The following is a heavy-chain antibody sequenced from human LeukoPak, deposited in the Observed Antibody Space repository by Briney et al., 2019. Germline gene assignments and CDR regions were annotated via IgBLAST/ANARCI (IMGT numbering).Heavy chain of an antibody. Sequence: SVKVSCKTIGGRFKSYGFSWVRQAPGQGLEWMGGIIPVFDRPNYAQKFEGRVTITADKSTNTTYMELSSLRSEDTAVYYCARAHDFWSGYYDYYYYYMDVWGKGTTVTVSS. CDR1: GGRFKSYG. V-gene: IGHV1-69*06. CDR3: ARAHDFWSGYYDYYYYYMDV. CDR2: IIPVFDRP. J-gene: IGHJ6*03. D-gene: IGHD3-3*01.